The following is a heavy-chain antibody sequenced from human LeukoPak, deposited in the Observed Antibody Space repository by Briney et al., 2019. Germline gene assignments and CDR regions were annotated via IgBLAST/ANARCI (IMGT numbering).Heavy chain of an antibody. CDR1: GFTFSSYD. J-gene: IGHJ6*03. Sequence: PGGSLRLSCAASGFTFSSYDMHWVRQAPGKGLEWVTLISYDGGNKYYGDSVKGRFTISRDSSKNTLYLQMNSLRAEDTAVYYCAKKPDYYYMDVWGKGTTVTISS. CDR3: AKKPDYYYMDV. CDR2: ISYDGGNK. V-gene: IGHV3-30*18.